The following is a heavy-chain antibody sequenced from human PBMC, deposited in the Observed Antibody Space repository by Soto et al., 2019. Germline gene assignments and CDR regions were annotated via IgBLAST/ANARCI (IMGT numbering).Heavy chain of an antibody. J-gene: IGHJ4*02. V-gene: IGHV4-59*01. CDR3: AKVVSGGHFDY. Sequence: SETLSLTRTVSGVSINNYYWTWIRQPPGKRVEWIGAIYYTESTTYNPSLRSRVTFSVDTSKNQFSLSLTSVTAADTAVYFCAKVVSGGHFDYWGQGTLVTVSS. CDR2: IYYTEST. CDR1: GVSINNYY. D-gene: IGHD6-25*01.